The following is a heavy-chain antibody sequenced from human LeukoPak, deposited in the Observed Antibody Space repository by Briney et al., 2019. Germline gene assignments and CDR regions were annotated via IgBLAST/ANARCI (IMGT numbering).Heavy chain of an antibody. J-gene: IGHJ4*02. Sequence: GASVKVSCKASGGTFSSYAISWVRQAPGQGLEWMGRIIPILGVANYAQKFQGRVTITADKSTSTAYMELSSLRSEDTAVYYCARDPEXXXYFDYWGQGTLVTVSS. CDR3: ARDPEXXXYFDY. V-gene: IGHV1-69*04. CDR2: IIPILGVA. CDR1: GGTFSSYA.